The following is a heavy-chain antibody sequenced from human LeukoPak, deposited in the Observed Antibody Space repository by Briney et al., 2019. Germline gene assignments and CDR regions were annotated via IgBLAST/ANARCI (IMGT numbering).Heavy chain of an antibody. V-gene: IGHV3-43*02. D-gene: IGHD6-19*01. Sequence: GGSLRLSCAASGFTVSSNYMSWVRQAPGKGLEWVSLISGDGGSTFYADSVKGRFTISRDDSKNSLYLQMSSLRSEDTALYYCARESERSGWYDYWGQGTLVTVSS. CDR2: ISGDGGST. CDR1: GFTVSSNY. J-gene: IGHJ4*02. CDR3: ARESERSGWYDY.